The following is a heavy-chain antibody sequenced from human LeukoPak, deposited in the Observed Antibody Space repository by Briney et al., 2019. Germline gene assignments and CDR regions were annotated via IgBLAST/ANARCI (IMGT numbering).Heavy chain of an antibody. CDR3: ARGTYSSSSGLDTHFDY. CDR2: INPSGGST. Sequence: GASVQVSCKASGYTLTNYYMNLVRQAPGQGLEWMGIINPSGGSTSYAQKFQGRVTMTRDTSTSTVYMELSSLRSEDTAVYYCARGTYSSSSGLDTHFDYWGQGTLVTVSS. V-gene: IGHV1-46*01. D-gene: IGHD6-6*01. CDR1: GYTLTNYY. J-gene: IGHJ4*02.